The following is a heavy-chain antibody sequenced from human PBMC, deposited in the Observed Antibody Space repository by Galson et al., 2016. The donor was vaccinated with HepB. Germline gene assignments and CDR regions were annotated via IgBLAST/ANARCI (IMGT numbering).Heavy chain of an antibody. J-gene: IGHJ3*01. V-gene: IGHV3-49*03. CDR3: SRELVANSYDRSAHGRTFAFDV. Sequence: SLRLSCATSGFNFGEDIIHWFRQAPGKGLEWVGFIRSAAYLGTAEYAASVKGRFTISRDDSKSIAQLQMKSLRIEDTAVYYCSRELVANSYDRSAHGRTFAFDVWGQGTMVTVSS. CDR1: GFNFGEDI. CDR2: IRSAAYLGTA. D-gene: IGHD5-18*01.